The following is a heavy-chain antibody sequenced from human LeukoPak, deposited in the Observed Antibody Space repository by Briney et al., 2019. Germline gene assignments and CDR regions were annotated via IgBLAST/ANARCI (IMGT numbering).Heavy chain of an antibody. CDR1: GFAFSTYW. V-gene: IGHV3-74*01. Sequence: GGSLRLSCAASGFAFSTYWMHWVRQAPGKGLVWVSRIKSDGSTNYADSVKGRFTISRDNANNTLSLQMNSLRPEDTGVYYCARAPSEIGGYYPEYFRHWGQGTLVTVSS. CDR3: ARAPSEIGGYYPEYFRH. D-gene: IGHD3-22*01. CDR2: IKSDGST. J-gene: IGHJ1*01.